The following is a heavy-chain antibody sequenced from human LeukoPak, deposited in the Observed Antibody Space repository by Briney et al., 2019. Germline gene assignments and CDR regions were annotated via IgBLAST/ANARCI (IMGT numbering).Heavy chain of an antibody. CDR1: GFSVSYNY. CDR3: ARISGTLCFDL. V-gene: IGHV3-66*01. J-gene: IGHJ4*02. CDR2: IYAGGDT. Sequence: GGSLRLSCAASGFSVSYNYMSWVRQAPARGLEWVSVIYAGGDTHADSVKGRFTISRDNSKNTVYLQMHSLRADDTAVYYCARISGTLCFDLWGLGTLVTVSS. D-gene: IGHD1-7*01.